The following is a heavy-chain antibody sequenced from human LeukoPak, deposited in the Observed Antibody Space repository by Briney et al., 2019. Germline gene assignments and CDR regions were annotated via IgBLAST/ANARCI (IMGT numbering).Heavy chain of an antibody. J-gene: IGHJ4*02. CDR3: ARGGPSRDGYNFGY. Sequence: ASQTLSLTCTVSGGSISSGDYYWSWIRQPPGKGLEWIVYIYYSGSTYYNPSLKSRVTISVDTSKNQFSLKLSSVTAADTAVYYCARGGPSRDGYNFGYWGQGTLVTVSS. CDR2: IYYSGST. V-gene: IGHV4-30-4*08. D-gene: IGHD5-24*01. CDR1: GGSISSGDYY.